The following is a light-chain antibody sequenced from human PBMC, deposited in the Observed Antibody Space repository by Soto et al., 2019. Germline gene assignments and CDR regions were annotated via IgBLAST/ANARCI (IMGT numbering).Light chain of an antibody. V-gene: IGKV3-15*01. CDR3: QHYNNWPFT. CDR2: GAS. Sequence: EIVMTQSPATLSGSPGERATLSCRASQSVSSNLAWHQQKPGQAPTLLIYGASARATGIPVRFSGSRSGTEFTLTISSLQSEDFAVYYCQHYNNWPFTFGQGTKVDIK. CDR1: QSVSSN. J-gene: IGKJ2*01.